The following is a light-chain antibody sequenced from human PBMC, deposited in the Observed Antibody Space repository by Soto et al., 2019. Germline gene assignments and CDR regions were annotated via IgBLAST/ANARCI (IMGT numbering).Light chain of an antibody. Sequence: DILLTQSPSSLSSSIGDRATLSCRASQSISNYLNWYQQKPGKAPKLLIYDASSVESGVPSRFSGSASGTEFTLSISSLQPDDLGTYYCQQYIGLWTFGQGTKVDIK. CDR1: QSISNY. J-gene: IGKJ1*01. CDR2: DAS. V-gene: IGKV1-5*01. CDR3: QQYIGLWT.